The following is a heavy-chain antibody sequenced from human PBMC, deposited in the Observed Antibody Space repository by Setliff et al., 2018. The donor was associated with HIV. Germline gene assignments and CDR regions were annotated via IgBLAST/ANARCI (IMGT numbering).Heavy chain of an antibody. CDR2: IYHSGTT. V-gene: IGHV4-38-2*01. CDR3: VRHLSAMATVDY. CDR1: GYAITSGFY. D-gene: IGHD6-25*01. J-gene: IGHJ4*02. Sequence: SETLSLTCAVSGYAITSGFYWGWIRQPPGKGLEWIGSIYHSGTTNYNSSLKSRVTISVDTSKNQFSLKLSSVTAADTAVYLCVRHLSAMATVDYWGQGALVTVSS.